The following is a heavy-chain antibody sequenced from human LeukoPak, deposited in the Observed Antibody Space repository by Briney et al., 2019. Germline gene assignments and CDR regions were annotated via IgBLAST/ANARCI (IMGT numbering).Heavy chain of an antibody. Sequence: PGGSLRLSCAASGFTVSSNYMSWVRQAPGKGLEWVSIIYSGGSTYYADSVKGRFTISRDNSKNTLYLQMNSLRAEDTAVYYCARGSRLGVVGRDAFDIWGQGTVVTVSS. V-gene: IGHV3-66*01. CDR3: ARGSRLGVVGRDAFDI. CDR2: IYSGGST. CDR1: GFTVSSNY. J-gene: IGHJ3*02. D-gene: IGHD3-3*01.